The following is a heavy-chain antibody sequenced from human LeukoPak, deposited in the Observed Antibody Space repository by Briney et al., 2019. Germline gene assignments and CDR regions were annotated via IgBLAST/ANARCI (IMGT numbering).Heavy chain of an antibody. D-gene: IGHD1-26*01. J-gene: IGHJ4*02. Sequence: GGSLRLSCAASGFTFSGYAMSWVRQAPGKGLEWVSAISGSGGSTYYADSVKGRFTISRDISKNTLYLQMNSLTAEDTAVYYCAKSPPSGSYYRAFDYWGQGTLVTVSS. CDR2: ISGSGGST. V-gene: IGHV3-23*01. CDR1: GFTFSGYA. CDR3: AKSPPSGSYYRAFDY.